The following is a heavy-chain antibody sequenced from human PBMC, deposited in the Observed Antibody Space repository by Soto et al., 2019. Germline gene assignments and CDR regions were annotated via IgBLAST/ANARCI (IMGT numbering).Heavy chain of an antibody. CDR1: GFTFSEYA. V-gene: IGHV3-23*04. D-gene: IGHD2-2*01. J-gene: IGHJ5*02. CDR3: AKSFCSSSSCFFLWVDP. CDR2: ISGTGVPT. Sequence: EVQLVESGGGLVQPGGSLRLSCAASGFTFSEYAMSWVRQAPGKGLEWLSLISGTGVPTLYAGSVKGRFSVSRDNSKNTLFLEMNDLRVDDAATYYCAKSFCSSSSCFFLWVDPWGPGTLVNVSS.